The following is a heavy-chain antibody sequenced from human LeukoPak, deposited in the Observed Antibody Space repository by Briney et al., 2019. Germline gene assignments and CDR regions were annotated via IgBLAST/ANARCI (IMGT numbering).Heavy chain of an antibody. CDR1: GFTFSSYA. CDR3: AKDFFAGVVVPAASPPGY. V-gene: IGHV3-23*01. D-gene: IGHD2-2*01. Sequence: GGSLRLSCAASGFTFSSYAMSWVRQAPGKGLEWVSAISGSGGSTYYADSVKGRFTISRDNSKNTLYLQMNSLRAEDTAVYYCAKDFFAGVVVPAASPPGYWGQGTLVTVSS. CDR2: ISGSGGST. J-gene: IGHJ4*02.